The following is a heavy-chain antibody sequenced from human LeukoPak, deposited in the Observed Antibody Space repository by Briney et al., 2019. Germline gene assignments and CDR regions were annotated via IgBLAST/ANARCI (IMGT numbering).Heavy chain of an antibody. D-gene: IGHD6-19*01. CDR1: GFTFSSYG. Sequence: GGSLRLSCAASGFTFSSYGMSWVRQAPGKGLEWVSTNSGSGGSTYYADSVQGRFTISRDNSKNTLYLQMNSLRAEDTAVYYCARVMYRSGWCFLDYWGQGTLVTVSS. CDR3: ARVMYRSGWCFLDY. CDR2: NSGSGGST. V-gene: IGHV3-23*01. J-gene: IGHJ4*02.